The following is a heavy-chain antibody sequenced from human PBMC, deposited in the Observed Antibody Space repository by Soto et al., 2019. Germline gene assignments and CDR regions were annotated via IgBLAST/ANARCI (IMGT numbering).Heavy chain of an antibody. CDR3: ARVPDR. CDR2: IYHSGST. D-gene: IGHD2-2*01. V-gene: IGHV4-30-2*01. J-gene: IGHJ5*02. Sequence: SETLSLTCAVSGGSISSGGYSWSWIRQPPGKGLEWIGYIYHSGSTYYNPSLKSRVTISVDRSKNQFSLKLSSVTAADTAVYYCARVPDRWGQGSLVTVPS. CDR1: GGSISSGGYS.